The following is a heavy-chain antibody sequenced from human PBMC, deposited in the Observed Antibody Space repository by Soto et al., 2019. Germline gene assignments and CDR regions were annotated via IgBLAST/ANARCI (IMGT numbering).Heavy chain of an antibody. D-gene: IGHD2-15*01. CDR1: GFTFSSYG. CDR3: ARGGDIVVVVAALTNTDYMDV. V-gene: IGHV3-33*01. J-gene: IGHJ6*03. CDR2: IWYDGSNK. Sequence: GGSLRLSCAASGFTFSSYGMHWVRQAPGKGLEWVAVIWYDGSNKYYADSVKGRFTISRDNSKNTLYLQMNSLRAEDTAVYYCARGGDIVVVVAALTNTDYMDVWGKGTTVTVSS.